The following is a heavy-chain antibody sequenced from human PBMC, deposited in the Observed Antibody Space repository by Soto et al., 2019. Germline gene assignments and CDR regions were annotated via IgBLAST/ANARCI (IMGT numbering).Heavy chain of an antibody. V-gene: IGHV3-33*01. Sequence: PGGSLRLSYAASGFTFSSYGMHWVRQAPGKGLEWVAVIWYDGSNKYYADSVKGRFTISRDNSKNTLYLQMNSLRAEDTAVYYCASSVRLPYYYYGMDVWGQGTTVTVSS. CDR2: IWYDGSNK. D-gene: IGHD6-6*01. CDR1: GFTFSSYG. CDR3: ASSVRLPYYYYGMDV. J-gene: IGHJ6*02.